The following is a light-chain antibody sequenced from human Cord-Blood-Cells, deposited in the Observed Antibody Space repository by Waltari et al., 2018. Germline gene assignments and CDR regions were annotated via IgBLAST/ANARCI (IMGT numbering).Light chain of an antibody. CDR3: CSYAGSSTLV. V-gene: IGLV2-23*01. CDR2: EGS. J-gene: IGLJ2*01. Sequence: QSALTQPASASGSPGQSITISCTATSSDDGSYNLVSWYQQHPGKAPKLMIYEGSKRPSGVSNRFSGSKSGNTASLTISGLQAEDEADYYCCSYAGSSTLVFGGGTKLTVL. CDR1: SSDDGSYNL.